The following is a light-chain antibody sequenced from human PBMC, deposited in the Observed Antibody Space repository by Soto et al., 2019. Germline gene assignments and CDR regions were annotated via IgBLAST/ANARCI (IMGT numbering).Light chain of an antibody. CDR2: AAS. Sequence: DLQMTQSPSSLSASVGDRVTITCRASQSISSYLNWYQQKPGKAPKLLIYAASSLQSGVPSRFSGSGSGTDFTLTISSLQPEDFATYYCQQSYSTRMYTFGQGTKLEIK. CDR3: QQSYSTRMYT. V-gene: IGKV1-39*01. CDR1: QSISSY. J-gene: IGKJ2*01.